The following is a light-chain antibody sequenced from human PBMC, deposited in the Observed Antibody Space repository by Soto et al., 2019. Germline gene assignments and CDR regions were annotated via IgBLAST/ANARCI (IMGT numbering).Light chain of an antibody. CDR3: QQYSSWPET. CDR2: GVS. V-gene: IGKV3-20*01. Sequence: EVVMTQSPATLSVSPGERATLSCRASQTISSTYLAWYQQKPGQAPRLLIYGVSSRATGVPDRFSGSGSGTDFTLTISRLEPEDFAVYYCQQYSSWPETFGQGTKVDI. CDR1: QTISSTY. J-gene: IGKJ1*01.